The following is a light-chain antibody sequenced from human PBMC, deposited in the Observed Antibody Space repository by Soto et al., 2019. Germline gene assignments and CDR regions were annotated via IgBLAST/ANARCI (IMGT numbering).Light chain of an antibody. Sequence: SYELTQPPSVSVAPGQTARVSCGGDNIGSKRVHWYQQKPGQAPVLVVYDDSDRPSGIPERFSGSNSGNTATLTISRVEAGDEADFYCQVWDGSSDHYVFGTGTKVTVL. CDR1: NIGSKR. CDR3: QVWDGSSDHYV. J-gene: IGLJ1*01. V-gene: IGLV3-21*02. CDR2: DDS.